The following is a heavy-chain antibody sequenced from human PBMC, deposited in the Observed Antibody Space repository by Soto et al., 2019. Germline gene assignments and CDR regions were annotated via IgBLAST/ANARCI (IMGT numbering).Heavy chain of an antibody. D-gene: IGHD4-4*01. CDR3: TKTKSGYSSSSFDS. V-gene: IGHV3-9*03. CDR1: GFNFGDYS. CDR2: ISWNSGTK. J-gene: IGHJ4*02. Sequence: EVQLMESGGGLVQTGRSLRLSCAASGFNFGDYSMHWVRQAPGKGLAWVSGISWNSGTKDYADSVKGRFTISRDSAKNSLYLQMSSLRPEDMALYYCTKTKSGYSSSSFDSWGQGTLVTVSS.